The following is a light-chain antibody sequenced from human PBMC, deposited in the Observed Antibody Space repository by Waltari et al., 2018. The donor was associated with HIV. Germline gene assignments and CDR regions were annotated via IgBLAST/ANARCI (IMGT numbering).Light chain of an antibody. V-gene: IGLV1-44*01. CDR3: AAWDDSLNGQGV. CDR2: HNN. J-gene: IGLJ2*01. CDR1: SSNIGSNT. Sequence: QSVLTQPPSASGTPGQRVTISCSGSSSNIGSNTVNWYQHLPGTAPKLLIYHNNQRPSGVPDRFSGSKSGTSASPAISGLQSEDEADYYCAAWDDSLNGQGVFGGGTKLTVL.